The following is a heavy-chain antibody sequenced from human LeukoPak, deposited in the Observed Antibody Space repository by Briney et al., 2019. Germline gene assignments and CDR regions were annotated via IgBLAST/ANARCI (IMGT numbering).Heavy chain of an antibody. V-gene: IGHV1-18*01. Sequence: ASVKVSCKASGYTFTNYGISWVRQAPGQGLEWMGYIITYNGNTNYAQKLQGRVTMTTDTSTSTAYMELRSLRSDDTAVYYCARDTKRSRARWENLGFDPWGRGTLVTVSS. CDR3: ARDTKRSRARWENLGFDP. CDR2: IITYNGNT. D-gene: IGHD1-26*01. J-gene: IGHJ5*02. CDR1: GYTFTNYG.